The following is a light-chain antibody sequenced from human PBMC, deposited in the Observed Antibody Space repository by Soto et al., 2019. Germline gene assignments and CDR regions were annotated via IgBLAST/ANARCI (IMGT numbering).Light chain of an antibody. J-gene: IGLJ1*01. Sequence: QSALTQPASVSGSPGQSITISCTGTSNDIGNYNFVSWYQQHPGKAPKLMIFEVSNRHSGVSTRFSGSKSGITASLTISGLQAEDEADYYCSSYTPTHTAGLFGTGTKVTVL. CDR3: SSYTPTHTAGL. V-gene: IGLV2-14*01. CDR1: SNDIGNYNF. CDR2: EVS.